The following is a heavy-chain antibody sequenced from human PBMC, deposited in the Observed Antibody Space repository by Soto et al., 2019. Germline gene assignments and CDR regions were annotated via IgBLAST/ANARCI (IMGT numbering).Heavy chain of an antibody. Sequence: GESLKISCKGSGYSFTTYWIGWVRQMPGKGLECMGIIYPGDSDTRYSPSFQGQVTISADKSISTAYLQWSSLKASDTAMYYCATSSIAARKRYDAFDNWGQGTMVTVSS. D-gene: IGHD6-6*01. CDR3: ATSSIAARKRYDAFDN. J-gene: IGHJ3*02. V-gene: IGHV5-51*01. CDR2: IYPGDSDT. CDR1: GYSFTTYW.